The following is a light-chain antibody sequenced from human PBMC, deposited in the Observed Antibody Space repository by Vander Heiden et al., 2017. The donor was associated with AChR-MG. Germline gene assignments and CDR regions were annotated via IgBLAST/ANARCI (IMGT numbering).Light chain of an antibody. V-gene: IGKV1-9*01. CDR2: GAS. CDR3: QQIRSDPYT. CDR1: HDISRY. Sequence: IQLTQSTSSLSASVGDTVTLTCRASHDISRYLAWYQHKLGKAPKLLIYGASTLQSGVPSRFSGSGSGTAYTLNISSLQPEDFGTYYCQQIRSDPYTFGQGTKLDIK. J-gene: IGKJ2*01.